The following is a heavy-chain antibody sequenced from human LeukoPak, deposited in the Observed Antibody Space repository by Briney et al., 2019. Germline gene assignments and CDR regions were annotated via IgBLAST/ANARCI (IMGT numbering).Heavy chain of an antibody. J-gene: IGHJ4*02. CDR2: LHSGGNT. D-gene: IGHD2-2*02. CDR3: ARGSHTAFDY. Sequence: GGSLRLSCAASGFTVSSNYMSWVRQGPGEGLEWVSVLHSGGNTNYADSVTGRFTISRDNSKNTVYLQMNSLRAEDTAVYYCARGSHTAFDYWGQGTLVTVSS. CDR1: GFTVSSNY. V-gene: IGHV3-53*01.